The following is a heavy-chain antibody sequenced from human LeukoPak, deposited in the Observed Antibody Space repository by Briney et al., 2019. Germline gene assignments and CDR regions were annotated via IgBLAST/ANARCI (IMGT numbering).Heavy chain of an antibody. V-gene: IGHV4-39*07. CDR2: IYYSGST. J-gene: IGHJ5*02. Sequence: SETLSLTCTVSGGSISSSSYYWGWIRQPPGKGLEWIGSIYYSGSTYYNPSLKSRVTISVDMSKNQFSLKLSSVTAADTAVYYCATHRGGGYEGPQINWFDPWGQGTLVTVSS. CDR1: GGSISSSSYY. CDR3: ATHRGGGYEGPQINWFDP. D-gene: IGHD5-12*01.